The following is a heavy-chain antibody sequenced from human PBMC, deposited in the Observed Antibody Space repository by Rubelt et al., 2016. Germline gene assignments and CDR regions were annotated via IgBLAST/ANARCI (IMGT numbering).Heavy chain of an antibody. V-gene: IGHV4-39*01. D-gene: IGHD3-10*01. CDR1: GGSISSSSYY. J-gene: IGHJ4*02. CDR3: ARGLDSTKTGAD. Sequence: VQLQESGPGLVKPSETLSLTCTVSGGSISSSSYYWGWIRQPPGKGLEWIGSIYYSGSTYYNPSLKSRVTISVDTSKNQFSLKLSSVTAADTAVYYCARGLDSTKTGADWGQGTLVTVSS. CDR2: IYYSGST.